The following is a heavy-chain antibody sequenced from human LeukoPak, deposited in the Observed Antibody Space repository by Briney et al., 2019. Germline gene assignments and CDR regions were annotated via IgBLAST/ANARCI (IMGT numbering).Heavy chain of an antibody. CDR3: ARLLRVGYCSTTTCNWFDP. CDR2: MNPNSGNT. J-gene: IGHJ5*02. CDR1: GYTFTSYD. D-gene: IGHD2-2*03. V-gene: IGHV1-8*01. Sequence: EASVKVSCKASGYTFTSYDINWVRQATGQGLEWMGWMNPNSGNTGYAQKFQGRVTMTRNTSISTAYMELSSLRSEDTAVYYCARLLRVGYCSTTTCNWFDPWGQGTLVTVSS.